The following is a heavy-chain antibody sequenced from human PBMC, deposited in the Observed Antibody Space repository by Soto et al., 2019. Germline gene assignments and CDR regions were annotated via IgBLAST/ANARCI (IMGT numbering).Heavy chain of an antibody. CDR3: ARDSSGWYGIDY. CDR1: GYTFTSYA. J-gene: IGHJ4*02. D-gene: IGHD6-19*01. CDR2: INAGNGNT. Sequence: ASVKVSCKASGYTFTSYAMHWVRQAPGQRLEWMGWINAGNGNTKYSQKFQGRVTITRDTSAGTAYMELSSLRSEDTAVYYCARDSSGWYGIDYWGQGTLVTVSS. V-gene: IGHV1-3*01.